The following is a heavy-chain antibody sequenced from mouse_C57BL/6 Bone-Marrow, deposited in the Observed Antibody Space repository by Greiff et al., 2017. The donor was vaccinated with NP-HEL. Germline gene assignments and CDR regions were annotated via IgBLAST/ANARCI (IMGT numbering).Heavy chain of an antibody. J-gene: IGHJ1*03. CDR2: IDPANGNT. CDR3: ARSLYYYGSSFWYFDV. CDR1: GFNIKNTY. V-gene: IGHV14-3*01. D-gene: IGHD1-1*01. Sequence: EVQLQESVAELVRPGASVKLSCTASGFNIKNTYMHWVKQRPEQGLEWIGRIDPANGNTKYAPKFQGKATITADTSSNTAYLQLSSLTSEDTAIYYCARSLYYYGSSFWYFDVWGTGTTVTVSS.